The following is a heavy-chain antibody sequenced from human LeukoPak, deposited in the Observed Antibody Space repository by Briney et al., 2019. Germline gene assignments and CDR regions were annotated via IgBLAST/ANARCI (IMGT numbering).Heavy chain of an antibody. CDR1: GFTFSSYG. V-gene: IGHV3-30*02. Sequence: GGSLRLSCAASGFTFSSYGMHWVRQAPGKGLEWVAFIRYDGSNKYYADSVKGRFTISRDNSKNTLYLQMNSLRAEDTAVYYCAKDRSVMVRGTLDYWGQGTLVTVSS. CDR2: IRYDGSNK. J-gene: IGHJ4*02. D-gene: IGHD3-10*01. CDR3: AKDRSVMVRGTLDY.